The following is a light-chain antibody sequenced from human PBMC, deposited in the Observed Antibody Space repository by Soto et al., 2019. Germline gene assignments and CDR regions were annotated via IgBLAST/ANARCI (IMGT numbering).Light chain of an antibody. J-gene: IGKJ2*01. Sequence: EIVRTQSPATLSVSPGGRATLSCRASQSASDNLAWYQQRRGQAPRLLIYGASARATDIPSRFSGSVSGTEFTLTISSLQSEDFAVYFCQQYYKLPYTFGQGTRLEIK. V-gene: IGKV3-15*01. CDR1: QSASDN. CDR2: GAS. CDR3: QQYYKLPYT.